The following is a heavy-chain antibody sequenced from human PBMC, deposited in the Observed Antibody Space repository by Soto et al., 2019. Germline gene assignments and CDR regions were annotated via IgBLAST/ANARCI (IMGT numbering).Heavy chain of an antibody. CDR2: IIPVFDKA. J-gene: IGHJ3*01. CDR3: ARLRRDWGDAFDL. CDR1: GGSFGSSA. Sequence: QVQLVQSGADVKKPGSSVKVSCKTSGGSFGSSAISWVRQAPAQGLEWMGEIIPVFDKATYAQNFQGRLTITADELTGTVFMALSSLRSEDTAVYFCARLRRDWGDAFDLWGLGTFVTVSS. D-gene: IGHD3-16*01. V-gene: IGHV1-69*01.